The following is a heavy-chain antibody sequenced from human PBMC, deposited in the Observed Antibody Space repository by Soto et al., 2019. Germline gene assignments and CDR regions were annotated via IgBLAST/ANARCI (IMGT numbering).Heavy chain of an antibody. D-gene: IGHD6-6*01. J-gene: IGHJ6*02. CDR1: GFTFSSYG. V-gene: IGHV3-33*01. Sequence: GGSLRLSCAASGFTFSSYGMHWVRQAPGKGLEWVAVIWYDGSNKYYADSVKGRFTISRDNSKNTLYLQMNSLRAEDTAVYYCASSIAARNSWDYYYYGMDVWGQGTTVTVSS. CDR3: ASSIAARNSWDYYYYGMDV. CDR2: IWYDGSNK.